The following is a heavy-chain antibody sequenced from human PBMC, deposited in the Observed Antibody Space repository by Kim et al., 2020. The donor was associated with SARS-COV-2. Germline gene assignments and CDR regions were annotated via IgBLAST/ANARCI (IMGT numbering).Heavy chain of an antibody. D-gene: IGHD6-13*01. J-gene: IGHJ4*02. CDR2: IYYSGST. V-gene: IGHV4-59*01. CDR1: GGSITNYY. Sequence: SETLSLTCTVSGGSITNYYCSWIRQSPGKGLEWIGYIYYSGSTNYNPSLKSRVTISVDTSKNQFSLKLSSVTAADTAVYYCARGHSSNWYFDSWGQGTLVTLSP. CDR3: ARGHSSNWYFDS.